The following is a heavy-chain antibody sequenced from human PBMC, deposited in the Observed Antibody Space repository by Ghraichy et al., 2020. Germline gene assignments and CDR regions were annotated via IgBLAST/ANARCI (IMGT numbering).Heavy chain of an antibody. CDR3: AKDSSGWYASRNYFYYGMDV. D-gene: IGHD6-19*01. J-gene: IGHJ6*02. V-gene: IGHV3-30*18. Sequence: GGSLRLSCEASGFTFSSYGMHWVRQAPGKGLEWVAIISYDGSNKYYVDSVKCRFTISRDNSKNTLYLQMNSLRAEDTAVYYCAKDSSGWYASRNYFYYGMDVWGQGTTVTVSS. CDR2: ISYDGSNK. CDR1: GFTFSSYG.